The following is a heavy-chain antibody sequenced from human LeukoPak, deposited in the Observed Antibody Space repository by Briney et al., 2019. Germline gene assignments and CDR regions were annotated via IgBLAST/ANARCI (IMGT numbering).Heavy chain of an antibody. Sequence: PSETLSLTCAVSGGSIGASINSPNWWSWVRQPPGKGLEWIGEIFHTGSTNYNPSLKSRVTMSVDKSKNQFSLNLTSVTAADTAVYFCARAPRAYCSTTGSCFQDYWGQGTLVTVSS. D-gene: IGHD2-2*01. CDR1: GGSIGASINSPNW. CDR2: IFHTGST. J-gene: IGHJ4*02. CDR3: ARAPRAYCSTTGSCFQDY. V-gene: IGHV4-4*02.